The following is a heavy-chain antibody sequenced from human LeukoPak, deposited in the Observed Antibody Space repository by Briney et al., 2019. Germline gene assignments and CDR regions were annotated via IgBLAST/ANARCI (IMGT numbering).Heavy chain of an antibody. CDR2: INSDGSST. Sequence: GGSLRLSCAASGFTFGSYWMHWVRQAPGKGLVWVSRINSDGSSTNYADSVKGRFTISRDNAKNTLYLQMNSLRVEDTAVYYCARVYVWGNYRHIDYWGQGTLVTVSS. CDR1: GFTFGSYW. CDR3: ARVYVWGNYRHIDY. V-gene: IGHV3-74*01. D-gene: IGHD3-16*02. J-gene: IGHJ4*02.